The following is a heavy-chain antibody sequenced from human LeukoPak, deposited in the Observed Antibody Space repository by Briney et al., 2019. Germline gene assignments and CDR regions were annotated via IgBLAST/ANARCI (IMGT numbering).Heavy chain of an antibody. CDR2: ISSSSSYI. CDR3: ARDQGYYDSSGYYYDAFDI. Sequence: GESLRLSCAASGFTFSSYSMNWVRQAPGKGLEWVSSISSSSSYIYYADSVKGRFTIPRDNAKNTLYLQMNSLRAEDTAVYYCARDQGYYDSSGYYYDAFDIWGQGTMVTVSS. D-gene: IGHD3-22*01. J-gene: IGHJ3*02. V-gene: IGHV3-21*01. CDR1: GFTFSSYS.